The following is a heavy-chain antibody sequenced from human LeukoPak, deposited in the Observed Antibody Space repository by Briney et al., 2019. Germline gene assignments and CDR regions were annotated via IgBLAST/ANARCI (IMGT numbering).Heavy chain of an antibody. Sequence: PGGSLRLSCAASGFTFSSYAMHWVRQAPGKGLEWVAVISYDGSNKYYADSVKGRFTISRDNSKNTLYLRMNSLRAEDTAVYYCARDLDIVVVPAAMYYYYGMDVWGQGTTVTVSS. V-gene: IGHV3-30-3*01. CDR2: ISYDGSNK. CDR1: GFTFSSYA. CDR3: ARDLDIVVVPAAMYYYYGMDV. J-gene: IGHJ6*02. D-gene: IGHD2-2*03.